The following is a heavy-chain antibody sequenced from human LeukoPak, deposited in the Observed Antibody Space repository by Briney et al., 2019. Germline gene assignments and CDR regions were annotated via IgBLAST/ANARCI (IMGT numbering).Heavy chain of an antibody. CDR2: INTNTGNP. V-gene: IGHV7-4-1*02. D-gene: IGHD3-22*01. Sequence: GASVKVSCKASGYTFASYDINWVRQATGQGLEWMGWINTNTGNPTYAQGFTGRFVFSLDTSVSTAYLQISSLKAEDTAVYYCARGGVRTYYYDSSGSNAEYFQHWGQGTLVTVSS. CDR1: GYTFASYD. J-gene: IGHJ1*01. CDR3: ARGGVRTYYYDSSGSNAEYFQH.